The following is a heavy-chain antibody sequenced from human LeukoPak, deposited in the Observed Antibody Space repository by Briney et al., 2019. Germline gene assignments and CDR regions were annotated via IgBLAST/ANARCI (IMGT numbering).Heavy chain of an antibody. CDR3: ARAGMGDFDY. J-gene: IGHJ4*02. CDR2: ISSSSSYI. Sequence: GGSLRPSCAASGFTFSSYSMNWVRQAPGKGLEWVSSISSSSSYIYYADSVKGRFTISRDNAKNSLYLQMNSLRAEDTAVYYCARAGMGDFDYWGQGTLVTVSS. V-gene: IGHV3-21*01. D-gene: IGHD3-16*01. CDR1: GFTFSSYS.